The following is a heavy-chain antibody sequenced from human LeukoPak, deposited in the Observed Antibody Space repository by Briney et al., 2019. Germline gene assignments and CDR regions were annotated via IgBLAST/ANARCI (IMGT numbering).Heavy chain of an antibody. CDR1: GYTFTSYG. CDR3: ARETLDGGGLWRR. V-gene: IGHV1-69*04. Sequence: ASVKVSCKASGYTFTSYGISWVRQAPGQGLEWMGRIIPILGIANYAQKFQGRVTITADKSTSTAYMELSSLRSEDTAAYYCARETLDGGGLWRRWGQGTLVTVSS. D-gene: IGHD5-18*01. CDR2: IIPILGIA. J-gene: IGHJ4*02.